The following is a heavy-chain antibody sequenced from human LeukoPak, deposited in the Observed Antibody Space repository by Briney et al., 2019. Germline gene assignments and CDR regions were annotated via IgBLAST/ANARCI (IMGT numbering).Heavy chain of an antibody. Sequence: PSETLSLTCALYVGSLSGYYWTCIRQPPGKGVEWIVEINHSGSTNYNPSLKSRVTISVDTSKNQFSLKVSSVTAADRAVYYGASLVAATGNFDYWGQGTLVTVSS. CDR1: VGSLSGYY. D-gene: IGHD6-13*01. J-gene: IGHJ4*02. CDR2: INHSGST. CDR3: ASLVAATGNFDY. V-gene: IGHV4-34*01.